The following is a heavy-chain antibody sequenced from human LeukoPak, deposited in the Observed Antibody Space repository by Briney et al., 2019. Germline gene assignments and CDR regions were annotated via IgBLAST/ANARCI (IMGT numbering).Heavy chain of an antibody. CDR3: ARGLGVAAAGTGY. CDR2: IYYSGST. V-gene: IGHV4-39*07. J-gene: IGHJ4*02. CDR1: GGSISSSSYY. Sequence: SETLSLTCTVSGGSISSSSYYWGWIRQPPGKGLEWIGSIYYSGSTYYTPSLKSRVTISVDTSKNQFSLKLSSVTAADTAVYYCARGLGVAAAGTGYWGQGTLVTVSS. D-gene: IGHD6-13*01.